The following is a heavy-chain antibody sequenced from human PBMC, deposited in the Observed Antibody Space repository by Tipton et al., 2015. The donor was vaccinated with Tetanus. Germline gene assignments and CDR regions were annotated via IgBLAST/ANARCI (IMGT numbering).Heavy chain of an antibody. CDR1: GYTLTYRY. CDR3: ATREDTALVIAESDAPDI. CDR2: ITPFNNNT. D-gene: IGHD5-18*01. Sequence: QLVQSGAEVKKTGSPVKISCKASGYTLTYRYLHWVRQAPGQALEWMGWITPFNNNTNYAQKFQDRVSFSSDRSMSTAYMEVSSLRSADTAMYYCATREDTALVIAESDAPDIWGQGTMVTVSS. J-gene: IGHJ3*02. V-gene: IGHV1-45*02.